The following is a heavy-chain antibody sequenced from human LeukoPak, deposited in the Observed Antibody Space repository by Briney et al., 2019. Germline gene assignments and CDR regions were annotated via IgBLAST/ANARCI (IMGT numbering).Heavy chain of an antibody. CDR3: TTDSSDSSGYFDAFDI. V-gene: IGHV3-15*01. Sequence: GGSLRLSCAASGFTFSSYAMSWVRQAPGKGLEWVGRIKSKTDGGTTDYAAPVKGRLTISRDDSKNTLYLQMNSLKTEDTAVYYCTTDSSDSSGYFDAFDIWGQGTMVTVSS. J-gene: IGHJ3*02. D-gene: IGHD3-22*01. CDR1: GFTFSSYA. CDR2: IKSKTDGGTT.